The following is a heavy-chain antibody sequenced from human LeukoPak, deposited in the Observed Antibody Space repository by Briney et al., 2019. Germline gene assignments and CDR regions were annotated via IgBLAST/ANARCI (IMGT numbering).Heavy chain of an antibody. CDR2: VFYSGST. CDR3: ARQGAITYAYFDY. CDR1: GGSLTGCF. D-gene: IGHD2-2*01. Sequence: SETLSLTCTVSGGSLTGCFWSWIRQPPGKELEWIGYVFYSGSTRYNPSLKSRVTTSVDTSKNQFSLRLTSVTAADTAVYYCARQGAITYAYFDYWSQGTLVTVSS. J-gene: IGHJ4*02. V-gene: IGHV4-59*08.